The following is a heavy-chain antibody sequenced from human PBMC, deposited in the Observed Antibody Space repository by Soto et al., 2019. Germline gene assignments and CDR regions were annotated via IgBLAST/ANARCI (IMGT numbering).Heavy chain of an antibody. D-gene: IGHD6-19*01. Sequence: PGGSLRLSCAASGFTFSSYGMHWVRQAPGKGLEWVAVISYDGSNKYYADSAKGRFTISRDNSKNTLYLQMNSLRAEDTAVYYCAKDNQEPGWSSGYYGMDFWGQGTTVTVSS. J-gene: IGHJ6*02. V-gene: IGHV3-30*18. CDR1: GFTFSSYG. CDR3: AKDNQEPGWSSGYYGMDF. CDR2: ISYDGSNK.